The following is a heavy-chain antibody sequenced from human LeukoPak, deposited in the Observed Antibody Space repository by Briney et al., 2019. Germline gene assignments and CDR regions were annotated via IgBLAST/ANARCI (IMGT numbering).Heavy chain of an antibody. V-gene: IGHV3-53*01. Sequence: GGSLRLSCAASGFTVSSIYMSWVRQAPGKGLEWVSTIYNGGSTYYVDSVKGRFTISGDNFKNTLYLQMNSLRAEDTAVYYCATSIVGFSYDEHFQHWGQGTLVTVSS. J-gene: IGHJ1*01. CDR2: IYNGGST. D-gene: IGHD1-26*01. CDR1: GFTVSSIY. CDR3: ATSIVGFSYDEHFQH.